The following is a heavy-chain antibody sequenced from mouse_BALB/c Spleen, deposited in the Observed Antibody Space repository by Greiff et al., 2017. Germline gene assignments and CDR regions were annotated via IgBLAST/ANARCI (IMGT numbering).Heavy chain of an antibody. J-gene: IGHJ2*01. CDR2: ISNLAYSI. Sequence: EVQVVESGGGLVQPGGSRKLSCAASGFTFSDYGMAWVRQAPGKGPEWVAFISNLAYSIYYADTVTGRFTISRENAKNTLYLEMSSLRSEDTAMYYCARVLPGDYYFDYWGQGTTLTVSS. CDR3: ARVLPGDYYFDY. CDR1: GFTFSDYG. D-gene: IGHD3-3*01. V-gene: IGHV5-15*02.